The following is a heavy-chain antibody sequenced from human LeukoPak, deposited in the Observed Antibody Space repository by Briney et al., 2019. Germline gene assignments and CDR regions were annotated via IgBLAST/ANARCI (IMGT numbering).Heavy chain of an antibody. J-gene: IGHJ4*02. CDR3: ASGLYRYCSSTSCYFDY. D-gene: IGHD2-2*01. CDR1: GGTFNSYA. V-gene: IGHV1-69*13. CDR2: IIPIFGTA. Sequence: SVKVSCKASGGTFNSYAISWVRQAPGQGLEWMGGIIPIFGTANYAQKFQGRVTITADESTSTAYMELSSLRSEDTAVYYCASGLYRYCSSTSCYFDYWGQGTLVTVSS.